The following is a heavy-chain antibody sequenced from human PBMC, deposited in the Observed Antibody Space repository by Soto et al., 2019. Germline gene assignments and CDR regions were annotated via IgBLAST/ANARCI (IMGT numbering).Heavy chain of an antibody. CDR2: IYYSGST. V-gene: IGHV4-31*03. D-gene: IGHD2-2*01. J-gene: IGHJ3*02. CDR1: GGSISSGGYY. CDR3: ARDRRIVVVPAAIFAFDI. Sequence: SETLSLTCTVSGGSISSGGYYWSWIRQHPGKGLEWIGYIYYSGSTYYNPSLKSRVTISVDTSKNQFSLKLSSVTAADTAVYYCARDRRIVVVPAAIFAFDIWGQGTMVTVSS.